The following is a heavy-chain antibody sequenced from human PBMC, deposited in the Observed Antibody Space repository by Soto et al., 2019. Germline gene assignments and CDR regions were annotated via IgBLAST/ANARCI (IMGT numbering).Heavy chain of an antibody. V-gene: IGHV4-61*01. Sequence: PSETLSLTCTVSGGAVSSGTYYWSWIRQPPGKGLEWIGHIYFTGGTNYNPSLKSRVTMSLDTSRNQFSLKLSSVTAADTAVYYCTRGPPRVQWFDPWGLGTLVTV. CDR2: IYFTGGT. CDR1: GGAVSSGTYY. CDR3: TRGPPRVQWFDP. J-gene: IGHJ5*02.